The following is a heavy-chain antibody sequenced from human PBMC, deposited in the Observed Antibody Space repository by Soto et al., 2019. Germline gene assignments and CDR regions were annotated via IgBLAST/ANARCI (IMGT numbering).Heavy chain of an antibody. J-gene: IGHJ3*01. CDR2: ISGSGGST. CDR1: GLSFSVFA. Sequence: EVDLLESGGGLAQPGGSRRLSCAASGLSFSVFAMTWVRQAPGKGLEWVSRISGSGGSTYYADAVKGRFTISRDNSKNMRYLQMNSLRGEDRAVYYCAKDWSGGASDVWGQGTMLIVSS. V-gene: IGHV3-23*01. CDR3: AKDWSGGASDV. D-gene: IGHD3-16*01.